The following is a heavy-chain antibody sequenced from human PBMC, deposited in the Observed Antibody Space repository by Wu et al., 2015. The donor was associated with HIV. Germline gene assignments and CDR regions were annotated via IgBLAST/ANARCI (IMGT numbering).Heavy chain of an antibody. J-gene: IGHJ6*02. D-gene: IGHD5-24*01. CDR3: ARGSILEMSTASYYYYVMDV. CDR1: GGTFRNHA. CDR2: IIPISGTA. Sequence: QVQLVQSGAEVKKPGSSVKVSCKASGGTFRNHAISWVRQAPGQGLEWMGRIIPISGTAIYAQRFQGRVTITADKPTNTAYMELSTLRSDDTAVYYCARGSILEMSTASYYYYVMDVWDQGTTATVSS. V-gene: IGHV1-69*13.